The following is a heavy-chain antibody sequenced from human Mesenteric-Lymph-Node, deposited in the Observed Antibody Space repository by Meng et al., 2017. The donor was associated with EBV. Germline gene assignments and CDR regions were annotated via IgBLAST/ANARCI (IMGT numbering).Heavy chain of an antibody. Sequence: QIPLKESGPTLVKPTQTPTLTCTFSGFSLTTSGVGVGWIRQPPGKALEWLALIYWDDDKEFNPSLKNRLTITKDTSKNQVVLTMANMDPVDTATYYCAPWWVGPPGLFDPWGQGTLVTVSS. CDR3: APWWVGPPGLFDP. J-gene: IGHJ5*02. CDR2: IYWDDDK. CDR1: GFSLTTSGVG. D-gene: IGHD2-15*01. V-gene: IGHV2-5*02.